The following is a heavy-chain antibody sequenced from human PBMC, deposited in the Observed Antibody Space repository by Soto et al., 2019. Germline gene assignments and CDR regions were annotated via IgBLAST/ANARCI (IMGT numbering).Heavy chain of an antibody. V-gene: IGHV4-59*01. Sequence: SETLSLTCTVPGGSISRYYWTWIRQPPGKVLEWIGYIYYSGSTNYNPSLKSRVTISVDTSTIQFSLKLSSVTAADTAVYYCARGGYGDYVDYWGQGTLVTVSS. D-gene: IGHD4-17*01. CDR2: IYYSGST. CDR1: GGSISRYY. CDR3: ARGGYGDYVDY. J-gene: IGHJ4*02.